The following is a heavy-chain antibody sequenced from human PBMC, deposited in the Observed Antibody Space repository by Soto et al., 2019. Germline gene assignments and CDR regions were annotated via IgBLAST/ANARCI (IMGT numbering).Heavy chain of an antibody. D-gene: IGHD4-17*01. V-gene: IGHV1-8*01. J-gene: IGHJ6*02. CDR3: ARDMEGTTVTTGYYYYGTDV. Sequence: ASVKVSCKASGYTFTSYDINWVRQATGQGLEWMGWMNPNSGNTGYAQKFQGRVTMTRNTSISTAYMELSSLRSEDTAVYYCARDMEGTTVTTGYYYYGTDVWGQGTTVTVSS. CDR1: GYTFTSYD. CDR2: MNPNSGNT.